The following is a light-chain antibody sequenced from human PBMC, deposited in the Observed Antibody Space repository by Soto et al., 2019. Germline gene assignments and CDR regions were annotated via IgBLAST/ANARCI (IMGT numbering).Light chain of an antibody. CDR1: QGFSNS. V-gene: IGKV1-27*01. J-gene: IGKJ1*01. Sequence: DIQMTQSPSSLSASVGDRVTITCRASQGFSNSLAWYQQKPGKVPKLLIYAASALQSGVPSRFSGSGSGTDFTLTINGLQPEDVATYYCQKYNSASWTFGQGTKVEIK. CDR3: QKYNSASWT. CDR2: AAS.